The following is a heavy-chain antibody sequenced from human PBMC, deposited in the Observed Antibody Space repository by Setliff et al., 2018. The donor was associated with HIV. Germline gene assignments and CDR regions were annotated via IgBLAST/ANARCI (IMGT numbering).Heavy chain of an antibody. CDR2: INTGNGNT. CDR3: ARDRCNSVSCYLYNWFDP. Sequence: ASVKVSCKASGYTFSQYPMHWVRQAPGQRPEWMGWINTGNGNTKYSQKFQDRVTITRDTSADTVYMELNSLRSEDTAVSYCARDRCNSVSCYLYNWFDPWGQGTLVTVSS. J-gene: IGHJ5*02. V-gene: IGHV1-3*04. CDR1: GYTFSQYP. D-gene: IGHD2-2*01.